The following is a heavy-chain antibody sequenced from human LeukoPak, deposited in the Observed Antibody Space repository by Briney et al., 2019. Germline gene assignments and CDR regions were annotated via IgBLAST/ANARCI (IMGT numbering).Heavy chain of an antibody. J-gene: IGHJ4*02. D-gene: IGHD6-6*01. CDR1: GFTFSSYA. CDR3: AKGHYSSSSGDFFDY. CDR2: ISGSGGST. Sequence: PGGSLRLSCAASGFTFSSYAMSWVRQAPGKGLEWVSDISGSGGSTYYEDSVKGRFTISRDNSKNTLCLQMNSLRAEDTAVYYCAKGHYSSSSGDFFDYWGQGTLVTVSS. V-gene: IGHV3-23*01.